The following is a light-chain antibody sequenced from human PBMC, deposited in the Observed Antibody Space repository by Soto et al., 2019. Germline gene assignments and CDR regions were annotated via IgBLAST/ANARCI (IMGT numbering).Light chain of an antibody. Sequence: QSALTQPASVSGSPGQSITISCTGTSSDVGSYNLVSWYQQLPGKPPKLLIYEGSKRPSGVSDRFSGLKSGNMASLTISGLQAEDEADYYCCSFAGSDTVIFGGGTQLTVL. CDR2: EGS. CDR1: SSDVGSYNL. CDR3: CSFAGSDTVI. V-gene: IGLV2-23*01. J-gene: IGLJ7*01.